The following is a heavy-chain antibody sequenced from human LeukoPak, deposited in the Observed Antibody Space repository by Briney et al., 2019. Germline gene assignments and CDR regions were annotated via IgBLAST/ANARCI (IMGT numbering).Heavy chain of an antibody. J-gene: IGHJ4*02. CDR2: ISGSGGST. Sequence: PGGSLRLSCAASRFTFSNFGMSWVRQAPGKGLEWVSAISGSGGSTYYADSVKGRFTISRDNSKNTLYLQMNSLRAEDTAVYYCTKGSAAARPYYFAYWGQGTLVTVSS. CDR3: TKGSAAARPYYFAY. CDR1: RFTFSNFG. V-gene: IGHV3-23*01. D-gene: IGHD6-6*01.